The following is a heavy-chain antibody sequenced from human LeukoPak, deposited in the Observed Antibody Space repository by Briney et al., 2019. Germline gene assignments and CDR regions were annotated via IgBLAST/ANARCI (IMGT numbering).Heavy chain of an antibody. Sequence: ASVEVSCKVSGYTLTELSMHWVRQAPGKGLEWMGGFDPEDGETIYAQKFQGRVTMTEDTSTDTAYMELSSLRSEDTAVYYCATEENYYGSGSREYYFDYWGQGTLVTVSS. D-gene: IGHD3-10*01. J-gene: IGHJ4*02. CDR3: ATEENYYGSGSREYYFDY. CDR1: GYTLTELS. V-gene: IGHV1-24*01. CDR2: FDPEDGET.